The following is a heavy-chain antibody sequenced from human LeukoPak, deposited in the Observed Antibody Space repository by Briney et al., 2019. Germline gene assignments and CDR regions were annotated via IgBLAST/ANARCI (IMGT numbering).Heavy chain of an antibody. CDR2: VANDGRDK. CDR1: GFTFSNYG. Sequence: QPGGSLRLSCAASGFTFSNYGMHWVRQAPGKGLEWVAVVANDGRDKRYADSVKGRFTISRDNSKNTVYLQMNSLRAEDTAVYHCAKDLNVAAAGYYFDYWGQGTLVTVSS. V-gene: IGHV3-30*18. CDR3: AKDLNVAAAGYYFDY. D-gene: IGHD6-13*01. J-gene: IGHJ4*02.